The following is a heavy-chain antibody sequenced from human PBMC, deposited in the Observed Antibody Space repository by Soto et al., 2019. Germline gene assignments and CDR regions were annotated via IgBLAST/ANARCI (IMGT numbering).Heavy chain of an antibody. J-gene: IGHJ4*02. D-gene: IGHD6-6*01. V-gene: IGHV3-30*18. CDR2: ISYDGSNK. Sequence: GGSLRLACAASGFTLSSYGMHWVRQAPGKGLGWVAVISYDGSNKYYADSVKGRFTISRDNSKNTLYLQMNSLRAEDTAVYYCAKTSIAARGAVFDYWGQGTLVTVSS. CDR1: GFTLSSYG. CDR3: AKTSIAARGAVFDY.